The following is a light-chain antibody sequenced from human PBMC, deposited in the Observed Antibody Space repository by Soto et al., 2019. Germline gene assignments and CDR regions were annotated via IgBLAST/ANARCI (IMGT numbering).Light chain of an antibody. CDR2: RNN. Sequence: QAVVTQPPSASGTPGQRVTISCSGSSSNIGSNYVYWYQQLPGTAPKLLIYRNNQRPSGVPDRFSGSKSGTSASLAISGLRSEDEADYCCAAWDDSLSAVVFGGGTKLTVL. CDR3: AAWDDSLSAVV. J-gene: IGLJ2*01. CDR1: SSNIGSNY. V-gene: IGLV1-47*01.